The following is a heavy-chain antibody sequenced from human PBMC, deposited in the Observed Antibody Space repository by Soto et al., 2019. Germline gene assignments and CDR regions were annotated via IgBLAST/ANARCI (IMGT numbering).Heavy chain of an antibody. CDR2: IYYSGST. J-gene: IGHJ4*02. D-gene: IGHD2-15*01. CDR3: ASHTPAISISDH. V-gene: IGHV4-39*01. CDR1: GGSISSSSYY. Sequence: QLQLQESGPGLVKPSETLSLTCTVSGGSISSSSYYWGWIRQPPGKGLEWIGSIYYSGSTYYNPSLKGRVALSVDTSKNQFSLKLSSVTAADTAVYYCASHTPAISISDHWGQGTLVTVSS.